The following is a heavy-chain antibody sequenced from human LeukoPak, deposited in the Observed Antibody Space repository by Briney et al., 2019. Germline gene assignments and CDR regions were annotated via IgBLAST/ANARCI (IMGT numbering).Heavy chain of an antibody. V-gene: IGHV3-66*01. D-gene: IGHD6-19*01. Sequence: PGGSLRLSCAASGFTVSGNYMSWVRQAPGKGLEWVSVIYSGGSTYYADSVKGRFTISRDNSKNTLYLQMNSLRAEDTAVYYCAISGYSSGWYTDYWGQGTLVTVSS. J-gene: IGHJ4*02. CDR1: GFTVSGNY. CDR2: IYSGGST. CDR3: AISGYSSGWYTDY.